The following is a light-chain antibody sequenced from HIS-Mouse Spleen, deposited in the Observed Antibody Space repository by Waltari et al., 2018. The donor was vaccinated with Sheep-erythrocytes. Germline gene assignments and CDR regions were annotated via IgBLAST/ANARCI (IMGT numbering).Light chain of an antibody. Sequence: QSALTQPASVSGSPGQSITISCTGTSSDVGSYNLVSWYQQHPGKAPNLLIYEGSKRPSGVSTRFSGSKSGNTASLTTSGLQAEDEADYYCCSYAGSSTPWVFGGGTKLTVL. CDR3: CSYAGSSTPWV. J-gene: IGLJ3*02. CDR1: SSDVGSYNL. V-gene: IGLV2-23*01. CDR2: EGS.